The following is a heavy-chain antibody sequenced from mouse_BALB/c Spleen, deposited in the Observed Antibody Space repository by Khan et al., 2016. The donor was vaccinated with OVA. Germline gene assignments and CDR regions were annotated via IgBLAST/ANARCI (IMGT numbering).Heavy chain of an antibody. V-gene: IGHV1-77*01. CDR3: ARAGWDVFAY. D-gene: IGHD4-1*01. Sequence: QVQLQQSGPELVKPGASVKMSCKASGYTFTDYVMNWVKQRNGQGLEWIGQIYPGSDSTYYNEKFKGKATLTADRSSSKAYMQLSNLTSEDSADYFCARAGWDVFAYWGQGTLVTVSA. CDR1: GYTFTDYV. J-gene: IGHJ3*01. CDR2: IYPGSDST.